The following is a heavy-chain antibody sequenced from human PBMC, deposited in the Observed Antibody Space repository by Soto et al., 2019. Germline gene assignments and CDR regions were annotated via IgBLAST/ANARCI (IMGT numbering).Heavy chain of an antibody. CDR1: GFTFKDYP. J-gene: IGHJ5*02. D-gene: IGHD3-10*01. CDR2: IDGSGGVR. Sequence: EVQLLESGGGLVQPGGSLRLSCEASGFTFKDYPMTWVRQPPGKGLEWVSAIDGSGGVRYHADAVKGRFTISRDNSRNTLYLQMNSLRAEDTAVYYCAREVDRTVWGSGSFPAPWGQGTLVTVSS. V-gene: IGHV3-23*01. CDR3: AREVDRTVWGSGSFPAP.